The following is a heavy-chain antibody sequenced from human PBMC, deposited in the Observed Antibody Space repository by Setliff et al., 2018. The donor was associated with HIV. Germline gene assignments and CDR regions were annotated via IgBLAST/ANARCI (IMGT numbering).Heavy chain of an antibody. Sequence: SVKVSCKASGGTFSSYAISWVRQAPGQGLEWMGRIIPIFGSANYAKKFQGRVTITADKSTSTAYMDLGSLRSEDTAVYYCARDSRDIVVVIAPEPEPYYYYGMDVWGEGTTVTVSS. J-gene: IGHJ6*04. D-gene: IGHD2-15*01. CDR2: IIPIFGSA. V-gene: IGHV1-69*06. CDR3: ARDSRDIVVVIAPEPEPYYYYGMDV. CDR1: GGTFSSYA.